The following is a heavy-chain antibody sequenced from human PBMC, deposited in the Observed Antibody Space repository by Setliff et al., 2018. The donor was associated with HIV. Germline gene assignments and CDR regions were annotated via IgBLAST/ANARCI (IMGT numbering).Heavy chain of an antibody. Sequence: ASVKVSCKASAYTFTGYYIHWVRQAPGQGLEWMGWINPNSGATNFAQKFQGSVTLTRDTSITTAYMELRGLRSDDTAVYYCAVMGHCSANSCFRTEGFDYWGQGTQVTVSS. CDR2: INPNSGAT. CDR1: AYTFTGYY. D-gene: IGHD2-15*01. J-gene: IGHJ4*02. CDR3: AVMGHCSANSCFRTEGFDY. V-gene: IGHV1-2*02.